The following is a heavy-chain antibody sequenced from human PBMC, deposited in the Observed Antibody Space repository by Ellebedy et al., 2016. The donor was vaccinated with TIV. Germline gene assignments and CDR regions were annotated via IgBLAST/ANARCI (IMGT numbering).Heavy chain of an antibody. CDR3: ARACVGDCSYGMDV. CDR2: INAGNGNT. CDR1: GDTFSRYA. Sequence: ASVKVSCKPSGDTFSRYAMHWLRQAPGQRLEWMGWINAGNGNTKYSQKFQGRVTITRDTSASAASMELSSLRSEDTAVYYCARACVGDCSYGMDVWGQGTTVTVSS. D-gene: IGHD2-21*02. V-gene: IGHV1-3*01. J-gene: IGHJ6*02.